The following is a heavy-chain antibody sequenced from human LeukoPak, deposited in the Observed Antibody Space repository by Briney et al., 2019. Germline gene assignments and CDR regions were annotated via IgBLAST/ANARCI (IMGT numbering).Heavy chain of an antibody. V-gene: IGHV1-46*01. D-gene: IGHD3-10*01. Sequence: GASVKVSCKASGYTFTSYYMHWVRQAPGQGLEWMGIINPSGGSTSYAQKFQGRVTITRDTSASSAYMELSSLRSEDTAVYYCARAGGYYASGTPPDYWGQGTLVTVSS. CDR2: INPSGGST. CDR1: GYTFTSYY. CDR3: ARAGGYYASGTPPDY. J-gene: IGHJ4*02.